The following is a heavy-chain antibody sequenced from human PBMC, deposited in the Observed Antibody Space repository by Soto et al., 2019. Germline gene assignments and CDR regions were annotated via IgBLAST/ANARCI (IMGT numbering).Heavy chain of an antibody. V-gene: IGHV3-7*04. CDR3: AKDPSHGALDI. J-gene: IGHJ3*02. Sequence: GGALRLSCVSSGFSFSSSWMSWVRRTPGRGLDWVANIKQDGTEKYYVDSVMGRFTISKDNAKNSLYLEMKSLRVDDTAVYYCAKDPSHGALDIWGQGTMVTVSS. CDR1: GFSFSSSW. CDR2: IKQDGTEK.